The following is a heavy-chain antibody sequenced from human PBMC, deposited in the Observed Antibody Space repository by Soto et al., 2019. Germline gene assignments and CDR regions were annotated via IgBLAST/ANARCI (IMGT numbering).Heavy chain of an antibody. V-gene: IGHV3-49*04. CDR1: GFTFGDYA. CDR3: TRNILTGSQGDYYYYGMDV. CDR2: IRSKAYGGTT. J-gene: IGHJ6*02. Sequence: HPGGSLRLSCTASGFTFGDYAMSWVRQAPGKGLEWVGFIRSKAYGGTTEYAASVKGRFTISRDDSKSIAYLQMNSLKTEDTAVYYCTRNILTGSQGDYYYYGMDVWGQGTTVT. D-gene: IGHD3-9*01.